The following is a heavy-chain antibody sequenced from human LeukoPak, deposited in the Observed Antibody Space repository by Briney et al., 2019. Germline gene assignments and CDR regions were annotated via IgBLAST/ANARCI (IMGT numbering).Heavy chain of an antibody. Sequence: HPGGSLRLSCAASGFTFSSYGMHWVRQAPGKGLEWVAFIRYDGSNKYYGDSVRGRFTISRDNSKNTLYLQMHSLRAEDTAVYYCAKDPSSGWYLAFDYWGQGTLVTVSS. CDR3: AKDPSSGWYLAFDY. D-gene: IGHD6-19*01. CDR1: GFTFSSYG. J-gene: IGHJ4*02. CDR2: IRYDGSNK. V-gene: IGHV3-30*02.